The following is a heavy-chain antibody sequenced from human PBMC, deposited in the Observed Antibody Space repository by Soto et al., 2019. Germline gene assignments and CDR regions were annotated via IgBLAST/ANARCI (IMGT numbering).Heavy chain of an antibody. Sequence: QVHLVQSGAEVKKPGSSVKVSCKASGGILRYSAINWVRQAPGQGLEWMGGIVPIFGTATYAQKFQGRVTISADESTSTAYMELSSLRSEDTAGYYCARDISSGTTRFYFDYWGQGTLVTVPS. V-gene: IGHV1-69*01. CDR3: ARDISSGTTRFYFDY. CDR2: IVPIFGTA. CDR1: GGILRYSA. D-gene: IGHD1-7*01. J-gene: IGHJ4*02.